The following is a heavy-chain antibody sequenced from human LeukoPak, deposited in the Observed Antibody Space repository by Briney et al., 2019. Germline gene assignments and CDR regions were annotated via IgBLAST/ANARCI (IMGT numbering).Heavy chain of an antibody. Sequence: GGSLRLSCAASGFNFSSYSMNWVRQPPGKGLEWVSYIRSSSGYIYYADSVKGRFTISRDNAKNSLYLQMNSLRAEDTAVYYCVKDFGGYCSGGSCYSGWSDYWGQGTLVTVSS. CDR1: GFNFSSYS. CDR3: VKDFGGYCSGGSCYSGWSDY. V-gene: IGHV3-21*01. CDR2: IRSSSGYI. D-gene: IGHD2-15*01. J-gene: IGHJ4*02.